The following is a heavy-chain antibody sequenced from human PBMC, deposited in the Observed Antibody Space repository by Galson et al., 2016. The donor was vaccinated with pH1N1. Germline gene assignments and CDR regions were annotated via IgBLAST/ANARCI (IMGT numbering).Heavy chain of an antibody. V-gene: IGHV3-48*03. CDR2: IGSGGSNI. Sequence: SLRLSCAASGFRFSDFEMNWVRQAPGKRPEWISYIGSGGSNIYYADSVKGRFAISRDNGRNSLSLQIDSLRAEDTAVYYCARERYSGTFYDAFDIWGQGTMVSVSS. D-gene: IGHD1-26*01. J-gene: IGHJ3*02. CDR1: GFRFSDFE. CDR3: ARERYSGTFYDAFDI.